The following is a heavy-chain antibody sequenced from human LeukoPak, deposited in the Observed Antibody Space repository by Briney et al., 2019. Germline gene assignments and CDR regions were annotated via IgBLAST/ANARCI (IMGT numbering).Heavy chain of an antibody. D-gene: IGHD2-15*01. CDR2: INHSGST. CDR1: GGSFSGYY. V-gene: IGHV4-34*01. J-gene: IGHJ5*02. CDR3: ARISRDIVVVVAATPVDWFDP. Sequence: SDTLSLTCAVYGGSFSGYYWSWIRQPPGKGLEWIGEINHSGSTNYNPSLKSRVTISADTSKNQFSLKLSSVTAADTAVYYCARISRDIVVVVAATPVDWFDPWGQGTLVTVSS.